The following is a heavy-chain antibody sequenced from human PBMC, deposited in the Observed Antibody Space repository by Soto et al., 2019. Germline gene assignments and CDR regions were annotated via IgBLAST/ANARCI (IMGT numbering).Heavy chain of an antibody. J-gene: IGHJ4*02. Sequence: SVKVSCKASGGTFSSYAISWVRQAPGQGLEWMGGIIPIFGTANYAQKFQGRVTITADESTSTAYMELSSLKSEDTAVYYCARGVGYCSGGSCYLPHYWGQGTLVTVSS. D-gene: IGHD2-15*01. V-gene: IGHV1-69*13. CDR1: GGTFSSYA. CDR2: IIPIFGTA. CDR3: ARGVGYCSGGSCYLPHY.